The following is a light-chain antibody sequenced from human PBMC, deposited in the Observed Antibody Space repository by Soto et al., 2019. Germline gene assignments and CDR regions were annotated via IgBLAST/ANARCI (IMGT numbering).Light chain of an antibody. J-gene: IGKJ3*01. V-gene: IGKV1-39*01. Sequence: DIQMTQSPSSLSASVGDRVTITCRASQSISNYLNWYQQKPGKAPKLLIYAASSLQSGVPSRCSGSGSGTDFTLTISSLQPEDFATYYCQQRYSTPLFTFGPGTKVDI. CDR1: QSISNY. CDR3: QQRYSTPLFT. CDR2: AAS.